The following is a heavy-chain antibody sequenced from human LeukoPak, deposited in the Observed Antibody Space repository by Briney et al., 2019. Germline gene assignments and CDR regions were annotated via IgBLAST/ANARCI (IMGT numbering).Heavy chain of an antibody. Sequence: KASETLSLTCTVSGGSISSSSYYWGWIRQPPGKGLEWIGSIYYSGSTYYNPSLKSRVTISVDTSKNQFSLKLSSVTAADTAVYYCARLHYDFWSGYYTDVWSSYFDYWGQGTLVTVSS. CDR3: ARLHYDFWSGYYTDVWSSYFDY. V-gene: IGHV4-39*01. CDR2: IYYSGST. J-gene: IGHJ4*02. CDR1: GGSISSSSYY. D-gene: IGHD3-3*01.